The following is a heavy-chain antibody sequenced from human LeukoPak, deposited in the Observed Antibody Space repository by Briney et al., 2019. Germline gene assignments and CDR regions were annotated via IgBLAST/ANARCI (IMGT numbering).Heavy chain of an antibody. CDR3: ARKTNPAQPGAFDI. J-gene: IGHJ3*02. CDR1: GFTFSSYA. CDR2: ISYDGSNK. V-gene: IGHV3-30-3*01. D-gene: IGHD1-1*01. Sequence: GGSLRLSCAASGFTFSSYAMHWVRQAPGKGLEWVAVISYDGSNKYYADSVKGRFTISRDNSKNTLYLQMNSLRAEDTAVYYCARKTNPAQPGAFDIWGQGTMVTVSS.